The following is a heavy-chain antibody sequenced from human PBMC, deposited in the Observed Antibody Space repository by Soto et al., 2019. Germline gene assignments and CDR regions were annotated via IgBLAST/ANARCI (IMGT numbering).Heavy chain of an antibody. J-gene: IGHJ4*02. D-gene: IGHD1-26*01. V-gene: IGHV3-48*02. CDR3: ARGGSYSTVPERLYDY. Sequence: EVQLVESGGGLVQPGGSLRISCAASGFTFSSYNMAWVRQAPGKGLEWVSYIDSSTRTMYYADSVKGRFTISRDNAKNSLYLQMNSLRDEDTAVYFCARGGSYSTVPERLYDYWGQGTLVTVSS. CDR1: GFTFSSYN. CDR2: IDSSTRTM.